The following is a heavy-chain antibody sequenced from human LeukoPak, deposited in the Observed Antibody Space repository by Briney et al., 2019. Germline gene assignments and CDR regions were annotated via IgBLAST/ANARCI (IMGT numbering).Heavy chain of an antibody. V-gene: IGHV4-39*01. J-gene: IGHJ4*02. Sequence: SETLSLTCTVSGGSISSSSYYWGWIRQPPGKGLEWIGSIYYSGSTYYNPSLKSRVTISVDTSKNQFSLKLSSVTAADTAVYYCASPIAAAGTGGDYWGQGTLVTVSS. CDR2: IYYSGST. D-gene: IGHD6-13*01. CDR3: ASPIAAAGTGGDY. CDR1: GGSISSSSYY.